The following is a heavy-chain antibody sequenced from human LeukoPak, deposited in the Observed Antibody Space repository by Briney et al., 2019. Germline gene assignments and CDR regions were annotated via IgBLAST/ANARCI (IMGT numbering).Heavy chain of an antibody. Sequence: SVKVSCKASGGTFSSYAISWVRQAPGQGLEWMGGIIPIFGTANYAQKFQGRVTITAGESTSTAYMELSSLRSEDTAVYYCAREVFDSSWSYLNWFDPWGQGTLVTVSS. J-gene: IGHJ5*02. CDR3: AREVFDSSWSYLNWFDP. CDR2: IIPIFGTA. CDR1: GGTFSSYA. V-gene: IGHV1-69*13. D-gene: IGHD6-13*01.